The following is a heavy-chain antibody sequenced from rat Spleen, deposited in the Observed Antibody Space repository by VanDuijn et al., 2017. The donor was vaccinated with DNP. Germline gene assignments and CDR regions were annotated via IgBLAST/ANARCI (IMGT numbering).Heavy chain of an antibody. CDR2: ISSNGGNT. V-gene: IGHV5-31*01. J-gene: IGHJ3*01. CDR3: TTDAAY. CDR1: GFTFNKYW. Sequence: EVQLVESGGDLVQPGRSLKLSCVASGFTFNKYWMTWIRQVPGKGLEWLASISSNGGNTYYRDSVKGRFTMSRDNAMSSLYLQMDSLRSEDTATYYCTTDAAYWGQGTLVTVSS.